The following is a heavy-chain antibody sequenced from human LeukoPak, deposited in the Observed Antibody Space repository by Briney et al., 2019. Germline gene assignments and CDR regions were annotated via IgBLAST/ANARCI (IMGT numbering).Heavy chain of an antibody. CDR2: ISGSGGST. V-gene: IGHV3-23*01. J-gene: IGHJ4*02. D-gene: IGHD2-2*01. Sequence: GGSLRLSCAASGFTFSSYAMSWVRQAPGKGLEWVSAISGSGGSTYYADSVKGRFTISRDNSKNTLYLQMNSLRAEDTAVYYCAKDRGYCSNTSCYATWVLDYWGQGTLVTVSS. CDR1: GFTFSSYA. CDR3: AKDRGYCSNTSCYATWVLDY.